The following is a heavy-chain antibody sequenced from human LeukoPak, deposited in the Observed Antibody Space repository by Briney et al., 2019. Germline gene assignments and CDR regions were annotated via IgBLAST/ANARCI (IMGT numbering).Heavy chain of an antibody. CDR1: GFTFSSYA. V-gene: IGHV3-23*01. J-gene: IGHJ4*02. CDR3: AKGKPMVRGVITSPPYFDY. CDR2: ISGSGGST. D-gene: IGHD3-10*01. Sequence: GGSLRLSCAASGFTFSSYAMSWVRQAPGKGLEWVSAISGSGGSTYYADSVKGRFTLSRDNSKNTLYLQMNSLRAEDTAVYYCAKGKPMVRGVITSPPYFDYWGQGTLVTVSS.